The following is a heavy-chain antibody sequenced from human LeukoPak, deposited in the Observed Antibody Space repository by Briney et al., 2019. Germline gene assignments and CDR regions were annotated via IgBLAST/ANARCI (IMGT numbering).Heavy chain of an antibody. J-gene: IGHJ4*02. CDR1: GFTFSSYS. CDR2: ITSSNNHI. D-gene: IGHD1-26*01. Sequence: GGSLRLSCAASGFTFSSYSMNWVRQAPGEGLEWVSFITSSNNHIDYADSVKGRFTISRDNAKNPLYLQMNSLRAEDTALYFCARGSGSGSWLIDYWGQGALVTVSS. V-gene: IGHV3-21*01. CDR3: ARGSGSGSWLIDY.